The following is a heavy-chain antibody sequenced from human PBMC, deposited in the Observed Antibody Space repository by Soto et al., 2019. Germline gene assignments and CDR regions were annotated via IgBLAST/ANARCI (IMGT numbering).Heavy chain of an antibody. Sequence: GGSLRLSCAASGFTVSSNYMSWVRQAPGKGLEWASVIDSGGTTYYADSVKGRFTISRDNAKNTVYLQMKSLRADDTAVYYCARDCSGSSCCSSGFDYWGQGTLVTVSS. CDR2: IDSGGTT. V-gene: IGHV3-53*01. CDR1: GFTVSSNY. D-gene: IGHD2-15*01. J-gene: IGHJ4*02. CDR3: ARDCSGSSCCSSGFDY.